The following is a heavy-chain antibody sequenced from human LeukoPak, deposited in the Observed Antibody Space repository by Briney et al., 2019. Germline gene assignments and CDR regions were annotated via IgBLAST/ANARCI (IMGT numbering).Heavy chain of an antibody. Sequence: SETLSLTCTVSGGSISSSSYYWGWIRQPPGKGLEWIGSIYYSGSTYYNPSLKSRVTISVDTSKNQFSLKLSSVTAADTAVYYCARVESGSYVDYWGQGTLVTVSS. CDR3: ARVESGSYVDY. CDR2: IYYSGST. CDR1: GGSISSSSYY. J-gene: IGHJ4*02. D-gene: IGHD1-26*01. V-gene: IGHV4-39*07.